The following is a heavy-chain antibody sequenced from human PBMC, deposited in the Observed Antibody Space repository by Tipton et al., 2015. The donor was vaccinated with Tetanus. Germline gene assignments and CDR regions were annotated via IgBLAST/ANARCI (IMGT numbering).Heavy chain of an antibody. D-gene: IGHD1-1*01. CDR3: ARANNEFPKKGPFDS. V-gene: IGHV4-30-2*01. CDR2: IYQTGST. CDR1: GALLTTGGYS. J-gene: IGHJ4*02. Sequence: TLSLTCNVTGALLTTGGYSWGWIRQPPGQGLEWIGYIYQTGSTYFNPSLRSRLTMSLDTSKNQFSLRLTSVTAADTAVYYCARANNEFPKKGPFDSWGQGSLVIVSS.